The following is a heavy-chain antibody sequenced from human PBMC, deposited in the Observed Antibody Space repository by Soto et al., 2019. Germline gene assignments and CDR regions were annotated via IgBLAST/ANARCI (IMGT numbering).Heavy chain of an antibody. CDR3: ARGYQPLLGFDY. J-gene: IGHJ4*02. CDR2: IYHSGST. V-gene: IGHV4-30-2*01. Sequence: PSETLSLTCAVSGGSISSGGYSWSWIRQPPGKGLEWIGYIYHSGSTYYNPSLKSRVTISVDRSKNQFSLKLSSVTAADTAVYYCARGYQPLLGFDYWGQGTLVTVSS. D-gene: IGHD2-2*01. CDR1: GGSISSGGYS.